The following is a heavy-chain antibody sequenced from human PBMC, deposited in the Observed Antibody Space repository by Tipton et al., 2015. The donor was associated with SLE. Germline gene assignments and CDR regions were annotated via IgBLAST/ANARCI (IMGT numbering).Heavy chain of an antibody. CDR2: ISSRSSTI. J-gene: IGHJ4*02. D-gene: IGHD4-17*01. CDR1: GFTLSSYS. CDR3: ARGNYGDYANDY. Sequence: SLRLSCAASGFTLSSYSMNWVRPAPGKGLEWVSYISSRSSTIYYADSVKGRFTISRDKAKNSLYLQMNSLRAEDTAVYYCARGNYGDYANDYWGQGTLVTVSS. V-gene: IGHV3-48*01.